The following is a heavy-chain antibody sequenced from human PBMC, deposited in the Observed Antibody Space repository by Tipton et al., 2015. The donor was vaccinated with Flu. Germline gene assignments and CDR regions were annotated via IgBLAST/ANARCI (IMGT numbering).Heavy chain of an antibody. CDR3: ARSARIAAGYWYFDL. CDR2: IYTSGRT. Sequence: TLSLTCTVSGGSISSYYWSWIRQPAGKGLEWIGRIYTSGRTNYNPSLKSRVTMSVDTSKNQFSLKLSSVTAADTAVYYCARSARIAAGYWYFDLWGRGTLVTVSS. D-gene: IGHD6-13*01. V-gene: IGHV4-4*07. J-gene: IGHJ2*01. CDR1: GGSISSYY.